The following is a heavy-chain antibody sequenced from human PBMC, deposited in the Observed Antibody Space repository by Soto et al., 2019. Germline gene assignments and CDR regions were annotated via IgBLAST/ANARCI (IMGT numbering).Heavy chain of an antibody. Sequence: ASVKVSCKASGYAFTGHYIHWVRQAPEQGPEWMGEVGPESGATRYAQKFQGRVTMTRDTSITTVYMELKNLSPDDTAVYYCGRGRSGQIVVFYWGQGTPVTVSS. CDR1: GYAFTGHY. CDR3: GRGRSGQIVVFY. CDR2: VGPESGAT. J-gene: IGHJ4*02. V-gene: IGHV1-2*02. D-gene: IGHD1-26*01.